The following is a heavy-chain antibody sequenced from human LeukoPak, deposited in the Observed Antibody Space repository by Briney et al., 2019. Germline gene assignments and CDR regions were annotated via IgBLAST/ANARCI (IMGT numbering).Heavy chain of an antibody. CDR2: VSYGGTT. CDR3: ARGYYYGSGSYSYPPLYYYYMDV. V-gene: IGHV4-39*07. J-gene: IGHJ6*03. Sequence: SETLSLTCTVSGGTISGGSISSTTFYWGWIRQPPGKALGWIGSVSYGGTTYCNPSLKSRVTISIDTSKNQCSLKLISVTAADTAVYYCARGYYYGSGSYSYPPLYYYYMDVWGKGTTVTISS. CDR1: GGSISSTTFY. D-gene: IGHD3-10*01.